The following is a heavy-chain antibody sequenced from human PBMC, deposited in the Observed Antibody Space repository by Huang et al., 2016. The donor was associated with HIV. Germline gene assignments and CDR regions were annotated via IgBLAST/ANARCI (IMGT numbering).Heavy chain of an antibody. CDR2: IYSSGGT. D-gene: IGHD2-8*01. V-gene: IGHV4-30-4*01. Sequence: QVQLQESGPGLVKPSQTLSLTCSVSGGSINSVTYYWSWIRPPPGKGRGGIGDIYSSGGTFYNPSLESRVTMSVETSKNQFSLNMRSVTAADTAVYYCARTLWRVSFDYWGQGTPVTVSS. J-gene: IGHJ4*02. CDR3: ARTLWRVSFDY. CDR1: GGSINSVTYY.